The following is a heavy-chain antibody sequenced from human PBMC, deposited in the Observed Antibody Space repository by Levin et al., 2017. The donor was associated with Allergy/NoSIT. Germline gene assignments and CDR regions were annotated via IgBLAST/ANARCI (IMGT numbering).Heavy chain of an antibody. CDR2: ISWDGAGT. CDR1: GFIFDDYS. CDR3: AKDYCSSTSCYDYYYYLDV. V-gene: IGHV3-43*01. Sequence: GGSLRLSCAASGFIFDDYSMHWVRQTPGKGLEWVSLISWDGAGTYYADSVKGRFTISRDNSKNSLYLQMNSLRAEDTALYYCAKDYCSSTSCYDYYYYLDVCGKGTTVTVSS. D-gene: IGHD2-2*01. J-gene: IGHJ6*03.